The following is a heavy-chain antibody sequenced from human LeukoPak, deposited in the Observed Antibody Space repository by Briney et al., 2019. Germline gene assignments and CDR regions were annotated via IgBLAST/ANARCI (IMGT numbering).Heavy chain of an antibody. CDR2: ISSSSTI. J-gene: IGHJ4*02. D-gene: IGHD2-2*01. V-gene: IGHV3-48*01. CDR1: GFTFSSYS. Sequence: GGSLRLSCAASGFTFSSYSMNWVRQAPGKWLEWVSYISSSSTIYHADSVKGRFTISRDNAKNSLYLQMNSLRAEDTAVYYCASSTSWIFDYWGQGTLVTVSS. CDR3: ASSTSWIFDY.